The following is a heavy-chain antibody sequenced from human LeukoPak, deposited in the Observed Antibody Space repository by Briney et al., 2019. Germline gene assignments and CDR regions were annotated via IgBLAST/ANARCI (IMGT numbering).Heavy chain of an antibody. CDR3: AGFEYCGGDCYTDY. CDR1: GGSISYYY. J-gene: IGHJ4*02. D-gene: IGHD2-21*02. V-gene: IGHV4-59*08. CDR2: IYSSGST. Sequence: PSETLSLTCTVSGGSISYYYWSWIRQPPGKGLEWIGYIYSSGSTNYNPSLKSRVTISVDTSENQFSLKLSSVTAADTAVYYCAGFEYCGGDCYTDYWGQGTLVTVSS.